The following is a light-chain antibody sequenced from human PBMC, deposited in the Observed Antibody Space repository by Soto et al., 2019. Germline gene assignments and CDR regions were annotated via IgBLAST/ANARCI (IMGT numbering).Light chain of an antibody. V-gene: IGKV1-5*03. CDR2: AAS. J-gene: IGKJ1*01. Sequence: DIQMTQSPSTLSASVGDRVTITCRASQSISNWLAWYQQKPGKAPKLLIYAASSLESGVPSRFSGSGSGTEFTLTISSLQPDDFATYYCQQYYSYSWTFGQGTKL. CDR3: QQYYSYSWT. CDR1: QSISNW.